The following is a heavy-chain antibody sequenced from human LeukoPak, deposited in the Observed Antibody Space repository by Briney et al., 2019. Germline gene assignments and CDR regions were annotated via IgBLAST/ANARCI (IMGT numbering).Heavy chain of an antibody. CDR3: ARCLVRGDDFDY. Sequence: ASETLSLTCTVSGGSISSYYWSWIRQPPGKGLEWIGYIYYSGSTNYNPSLKSRVTISVDASKNQFSLKLSSVTAADTAVYYCARCLVRGDDFDYWGQGTLVTVSS. D-gene: IGHD3-10*01. CDR1: GGSISSYY. J-gene: IGHJ4*02. V-gene: IGHV4-59*12. CDR2: IYYSGST.